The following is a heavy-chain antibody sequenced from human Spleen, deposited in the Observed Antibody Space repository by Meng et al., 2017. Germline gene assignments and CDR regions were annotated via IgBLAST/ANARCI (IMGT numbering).Heavy chain of an antibody. CDR1: GFTFSNYA. J-gene: IGHJ6*02. Sequence: GESLKISCAASGFTFSNYAMSWVRQAPGKGLEWVSAISGSGGSTYYADSVKGRFTISRHNSKNTLYLQMNSLRADDTAVYYCAKDRHTGYYYDSTGYNPDYYYGMDVWGQGTTVTVSS. D-gene: IGHD3-22*01. V-gene: IGHV3-23*01. CDR2: ISGSGGST. CDR3: AKDRHTGYYYDSTGYNPDYYYGMDV.